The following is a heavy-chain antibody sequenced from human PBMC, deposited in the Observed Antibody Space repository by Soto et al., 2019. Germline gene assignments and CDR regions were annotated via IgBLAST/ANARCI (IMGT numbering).Heavy chain of an antibody. CDR2: IYYSWST. Sequence: QLQLQESGPGLVKPSETLSLTCTVSGGSISSSSYYWGWIRQPPGTGLEWIGRIYYSWSTYYNPSLKSRVTISVDTSKNQFSLKRSSVTAADTAVYYCARTVTKRYNWFDPWGQGTLVTVST. CDR1: GGSISSSSYY. J-gene: IGHJ5*02. D-gene: IGHD4-4*01. CDR3: ARTVTKRYNWFDP. V-gene: IGHV4-39*01.